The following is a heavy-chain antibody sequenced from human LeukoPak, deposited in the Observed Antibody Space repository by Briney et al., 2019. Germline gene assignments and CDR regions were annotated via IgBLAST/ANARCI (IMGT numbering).Heavy chain of an antibody. CDR3: ARGDYTTSAFDY. V-gene: IGHV4-34*01. J-gene: IGHJ4*02. CDR2: INQSGST. D-gene: IGHD3-3*01. Sequence: SETLSLTCALYGGSFSDYYWSWLRQPPGMGLEWIGEINQSGSTNYNPSLKSRVTISVDTSKNQFSLKLISVTAADTAVFYCARGDYTTSAFDYWGQGTLVTVSS. CDR1: GGSFSDYY.